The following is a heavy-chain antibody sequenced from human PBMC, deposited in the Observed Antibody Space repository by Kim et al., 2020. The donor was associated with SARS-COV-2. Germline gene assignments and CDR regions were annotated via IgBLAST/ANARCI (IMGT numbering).Heavy chain of an antibody. CDR3: ATYDSSGGLFDY. J-gene: IGHJ4*02. V-gene: IGHV5-51*01. Sequence: YSPSFQGKVTISADKSISTAYLQWSSLKAADTAMYYCATYDSSGGLFDYWGQGTLVTVSS. D-gene: IGHD3-22*01.